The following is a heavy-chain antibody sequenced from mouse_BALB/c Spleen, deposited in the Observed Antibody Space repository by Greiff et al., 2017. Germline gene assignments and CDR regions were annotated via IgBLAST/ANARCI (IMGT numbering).Heavy chain of an antibody. Sequence: EVKLMESGGGLVQPGGSRKLSCAASGFTFSSFGMHWVRQAPEKGLEWVAYISSGSSTIYYADKVKGRFTISRDNPKNTLFLQMTSLRSEDTAMYYCARNYYYVSSFYYAMDYWGQGTSVTVSS. V-gene: IGHV5-17*02. J-gene: IGHJ4*01. D-gene: IGHD1-1*01. CDR1: GFTFSSFG. CDR2: ISSGSSTI. CDR3: ARNYYYVSSFYYAMDY.